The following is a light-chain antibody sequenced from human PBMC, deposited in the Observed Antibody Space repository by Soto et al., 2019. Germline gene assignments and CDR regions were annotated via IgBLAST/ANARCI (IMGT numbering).Light chain of an antibody. Sequence: IQVSQSQSSLSASVGDRVTITCRASQSISTYLAWYQQKPGKAPKLLLYKASSLESGVPSRFSGSGSGTEFTLTISSLQPDDFATYYCQQYNSYRWTFGLGTKVDNK. V-gene: IGKV1-5*03. CDR3: QQYNSYRWT. J-gene: IGKJ1*01. CDR2: KAS. CDR1: QSISTY.